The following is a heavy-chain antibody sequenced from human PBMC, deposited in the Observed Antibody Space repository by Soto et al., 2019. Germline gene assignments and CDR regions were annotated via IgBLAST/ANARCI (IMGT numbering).Heavy chain of an antibody. Sequence: ASVKVSCKASRGTFSNYAISWVRQAPGQGLEWMGWISAYNGNTNYAQKLQGRVTMTTDTSTSTAYMELRSLRSDDTAVYYCARDLPAYYYDSSGYYYPPPIDYWG. V-gene: IGHV1-18*01. J-gene: IGHJ4*01. D-gene: IGHD3-22*01. CDR2: ISAYNGNT. CDR1: RGTFSNYA. CDR3: ARDLPAYYYDSSGYYYPPPIDY.